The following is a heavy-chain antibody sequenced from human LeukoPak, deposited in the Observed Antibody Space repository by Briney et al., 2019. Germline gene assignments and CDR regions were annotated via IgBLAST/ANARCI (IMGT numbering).Heavy chain of an antibody. CDR2: INWNGGST. CDR3: ARAYSSSSGRDAFDS. V-gene: IGHV3-20*04. J-gene: IGHJ3*02. Sequence: GGSLRLSCAASGFTFDDYGMSWVRQAPGKGLEWVSGINWNGGSTGYADSVKGRFTISRDSAKTSLFLQMNSLRDEDTAVYYCARAYSSSSGRDAFDSWGLGTLVTVSS. D-gene: IGHD6-6*01. CDR1: GFTFDDYG.